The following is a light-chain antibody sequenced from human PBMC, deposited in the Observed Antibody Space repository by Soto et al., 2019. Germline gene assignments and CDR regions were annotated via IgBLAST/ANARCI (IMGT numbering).Light chain of an antibody. CDR2: VGS. CDR1: QSLLHSNGYNY. J-gene: IGKJ5*01. Sequence: IVMTQSPLSLPVTPGEPASISCRSSQSLLHSNGYNYLDWYLQKPGQSPRLLIYVGSNRASGVPDRFSGSGSGTDFTLKISRVEAEDVGVYYCMQALQTPLITFGQGTRLEIK. V-gene: IGKV2-28*01. CDR3: MQALQTPLIT.